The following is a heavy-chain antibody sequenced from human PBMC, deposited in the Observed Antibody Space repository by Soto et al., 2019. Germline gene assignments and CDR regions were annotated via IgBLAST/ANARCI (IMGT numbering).Heavy chain of an antibody. D-gene: IGHD4-17*01. CDR3: ARDDGDNEGSWFDP. J-gene: IGHJ5*02. CDR2: IYHSGST. CDR1: SGAISSGGYS. Sequence: QLQLQESGSGLVKPSQTLSLTCAVSSGAISSGGYSWSWIQQPPGKGLEWIGYIYHSGSTYYNPSLKSRVTISVDRTKNQFSLKLSSVTAADTAVYYCARDDGDNEGSWFDPWGQGTLVTVSS. V-gene: IGHV4-30-2*01.